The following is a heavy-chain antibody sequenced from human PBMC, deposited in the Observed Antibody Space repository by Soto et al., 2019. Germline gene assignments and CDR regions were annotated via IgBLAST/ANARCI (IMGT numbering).Heavy chain of an antibody. J-gene: IGHJ6*02. CDR3: TTLDIVVVPAARGIYGMDV. CDR1: GFTFSNAW. Sequence: LRLSFAASGFTFSNAWMSWVRQAPGKGLEWVGRIKSKTDGGTTDYAAPVKGRFTISRDDSKNTLYLQMNSLKTEDTAVYYCTTLDIVVVPAARGIYGMDVWGQGTTVTVSS. D-gene: IGHD2-2*01. CDR2: IKSKTDGGTT. V-gene: IGHV3-15*01.